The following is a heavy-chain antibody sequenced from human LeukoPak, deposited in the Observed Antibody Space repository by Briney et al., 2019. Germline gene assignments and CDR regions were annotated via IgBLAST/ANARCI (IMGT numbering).Heavy chain of an antibody. D-gene: IGHD5-18*01. CDR1: GFTVSSNY. CDR3: ARDRGYSYGFDAFDI. Sequence: GGSLRLSCAASGFTVSSNYMSWVRQAPGKGLEWVSVIYSGGSTYYADSVKGRFTISRDNSKNTLYLQMNSLGAEDTAVYYCARDRGYSYGFDAFDIWGQGTMVTVSS. J-gene: IGHJ3*02. CDR2: IYSGGST. V-gene: IGHV3-66*02.